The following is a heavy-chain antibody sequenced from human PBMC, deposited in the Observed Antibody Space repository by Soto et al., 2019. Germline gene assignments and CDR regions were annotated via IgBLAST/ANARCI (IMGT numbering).Heavy chain of an antibody. D-gene: IGHD6-19*01. J-gene: IGHJ6*02. Sequence: QVQLVESGGGVVQPGRSLRLSCAASGFTLSSYGIHWVRQAPGKGLEWVAVMWYDGSNKYYADSVKGRFTLSRDNSKNTLYLQMNSLRAEDTAVYYCARDQSLAVANCYYGLDVWGQGTTVTVSS. CDR3: ARDQSLAVANCYYGLDV. CDR2: MWYDGSNK. V-gene: IGHV3-33*01. CDR1: GFTLSSYG.